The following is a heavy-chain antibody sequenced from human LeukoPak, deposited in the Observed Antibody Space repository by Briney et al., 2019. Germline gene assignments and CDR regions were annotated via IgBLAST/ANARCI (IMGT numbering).Heavy chain of an antibody. CDR3: ARDTIFYYMDV. D-gene: IGHD3-3*01. Sequence: ASVKVSCKASGYTFTNYAIHWVRQAPGQRLEWMGWINAGYSNTKYSQKFQGRVTITMDTSASTAYMELSSLRSEDTAVYYCARDTIFYYMDVWGKGTTVTVSS. V-gene: IGHV1-3*01. CDR1: GYTFTNYA. CDR2: INAGYSNT. J-gene: IGHJ6*03.